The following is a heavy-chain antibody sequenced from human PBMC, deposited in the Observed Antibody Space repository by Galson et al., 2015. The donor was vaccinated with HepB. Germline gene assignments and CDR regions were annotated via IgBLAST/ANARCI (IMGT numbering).Heavy chain of an antibody. CDR1: RSPFTGLD. CDR3: ALGHYGL. D-gene: IGHD4-17*01. J-gene: IGHJ4*02. CDR2: ISPNTGAT. V-gene: IGHV1-8*01. Sequence: SVKVSCKAFRSPFTGLDVNWVRQTTGQRLEWLGLISPNTGATEYAQKFQGRVTMTRDTSINTAYMELSGLSSEDTAVYYCALGHYGLWGQGSLVTVSS.